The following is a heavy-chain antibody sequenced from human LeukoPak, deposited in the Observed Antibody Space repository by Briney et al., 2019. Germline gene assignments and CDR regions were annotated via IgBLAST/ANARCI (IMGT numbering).Heavy chain of an antibody. Sequence: PGGSLRLSCAASGFTFSSYGINWVRQAPGKGLEWVSSIDVGSYAYYANSVKGRFTISRDNAKNLLYLQMNSLRVGGTAVYYCATEGIVGGGAHFDYWGQGTLVTVSS. CDR3: ATEGIVGGGAHFDY. J-gene: IGHJ4*02. CDR1: GFTFSSYG. CDR2: IDVGSYA. D-gene: IGHD1-26*01. V-gene: IGHV3-21*01.